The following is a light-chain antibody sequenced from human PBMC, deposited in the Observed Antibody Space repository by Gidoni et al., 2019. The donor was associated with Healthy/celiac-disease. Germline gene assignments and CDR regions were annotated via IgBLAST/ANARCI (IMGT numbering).Light chain of an antibody. Sequence: DIVMTQSPDSLAVSLGERATINCKSSQSVLYSSNNKNYLAWYQQKPGQHPKLLIYWASTRESGVPDRCSGSGSGTDVTLTISSLQAEDVAVYYCQQYYSTPWAFGPGTKVDIK. CDR2: WAS. CDR1: QSVLYSSNNKNY. V-gene: IGKV4-1*01. CDR3: QQYYSTPWA. J-gene: IGKJ3*01.